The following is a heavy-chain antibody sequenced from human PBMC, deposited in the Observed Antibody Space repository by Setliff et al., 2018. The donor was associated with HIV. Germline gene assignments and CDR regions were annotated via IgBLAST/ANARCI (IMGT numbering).Heavy chain of an antibody. CDR3: AKSHRTLYQRGYFDS. J-gene: IGHJ4*02. Sequence: GGSLRLSCQGSGLTFISYAMNWVRQAPGKGLEWVSTISGSGGGTNYADSVKVRFIISRDNSKNTMYLHLNSLRVEDTAVYFCAKSHRTLYQRGYFDSWGQGTLVTVSS. D-gene: IGHD6-25*01. CDR1: GLTFISYA. CDR2: ISGSGGGT. V-gene: IGHV3-23*01.